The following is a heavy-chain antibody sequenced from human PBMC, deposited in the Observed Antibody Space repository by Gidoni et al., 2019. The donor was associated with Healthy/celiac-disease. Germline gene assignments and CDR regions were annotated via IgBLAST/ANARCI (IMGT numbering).Heavy chain of an antibody. V-gene: IGHV3-9*01. D-gene: IGHD3-10*01. CDR1: GFTFDDYA. Sequence: EVQLVESGGGLVQPGRSLRLSCAASGFTFDDYAMHWVRQAPGKGLEWVSGISWNSGSIGYADSVKGRFTISRDNAKNSLYLQMNSLRAEDTALYYCAKDNAPYYGSRSYFDYWGQGTLVTVSS. J-gene: IGHJ4*02. CDR2: ISWNSGSI. CDR3: AKDNAPYYGSRSYFDY.